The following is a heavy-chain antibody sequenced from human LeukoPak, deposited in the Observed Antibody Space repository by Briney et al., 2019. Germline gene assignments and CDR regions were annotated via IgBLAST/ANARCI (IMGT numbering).Heavy chain of an antibody. J-gene: IGHJ4*02. CDR3: ARGPYDSSGYRFDY. CDR1: GYTFSTYD. D-gene: IGHD3-22*01. Sequence: VASVKVSCKASGYTFSTYDINWVRQATGQGLEWMGWMNPNSGNTGYAQKFRGRVSITRNNSISTAYMELSSLRSEDTAVYYCARGPYDSSGYRFDYWGQGTLVTVSS. V-gene: IGHV1-8*03. CDR2: MNPNSGNT.